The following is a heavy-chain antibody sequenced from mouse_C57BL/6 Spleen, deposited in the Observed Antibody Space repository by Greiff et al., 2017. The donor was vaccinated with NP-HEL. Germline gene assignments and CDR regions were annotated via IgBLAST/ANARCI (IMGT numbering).Heavy chain of an antibody. Sequence: DVKLQESGAELVKPGASVKLSCTASGFNIKDYYMHWVKQRPEQGLEWIGRIDPEDGETKYTPKFQGKATITADTSSNTAYLQLSSLTSEDTAVYYCARERYGSSYRYFDVWGTGTTVTVSS. J-gene: IGHJ1*03. V-gene: IGHV14-2*01. CDR1: GFNIKDYY. CDR2: IDPEDGET. D-gene: IGHD1-1*01. CDR3: ARERYGSSYRYFDV.